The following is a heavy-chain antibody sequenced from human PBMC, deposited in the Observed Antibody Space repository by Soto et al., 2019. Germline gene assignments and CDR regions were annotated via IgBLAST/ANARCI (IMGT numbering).Heavy chain of an antibody. CDR1: GYTFTSYD. J-gene: IGHJ5*02. CDR2: MNPNSGNT. CDR3: ARDRMTTVTLAALNHWFDP. D-gene: IGHD4-4*01. Sequence: ASVKVSCKASGYTFTSYDINWVRQAPGQGLEWMGWMNPNSGNTGYAQKFQGRVTMTRNTSISTAYMELSRLRSDDTAVYYCARDRMTTVTLAALNHWFDPWGQGTLVTVSS. V-gene: IGHV1-8*01.